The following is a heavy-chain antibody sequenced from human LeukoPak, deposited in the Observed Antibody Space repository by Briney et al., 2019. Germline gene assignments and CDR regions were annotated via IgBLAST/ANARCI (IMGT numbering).Heavy chain of an antibody. CDR1: GFTVSNDY. D-gene: IGHD6-13*01. Sequence: GGSLRLSCAASGFTVSNDYMAWVRQAPGRGLEWVSLIYGDGTTFYADSVKGRFTISRDNSKTTLYLQMNSLRAEDTAVYYCARTIAQYSNSWLYFYYGLDVWGQGTTVTVSS. J-gene: IGHJ6*02. CDR3: ARTIAQYSNSWLYFYYGLDV. V-gene: IGHV3-53*01. CDR2: IYGDGTT.